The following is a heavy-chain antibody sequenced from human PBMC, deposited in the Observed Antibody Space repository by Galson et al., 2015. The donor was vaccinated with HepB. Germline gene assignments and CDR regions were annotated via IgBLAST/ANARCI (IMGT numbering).Heavy chain of an antibody. CDR1: GFTFTNYS. V-gene: IGHV3-48*01. Sequence: SLRLSCAASGFTFTNYSMNWVRQAPGKGLEWVSYISSSSSTTYYADSVKGRFTISRDNAKNSLYLQMHSLRAEDTAVYYCARAPEPRFWSGYADYWGQGTLVTVSS. CDR2: ISSSSSTT. CDR3: ARAPEPRFWSGYADY. J-gene: IGHJ4*02. D-gene: IGHD3-3*01.